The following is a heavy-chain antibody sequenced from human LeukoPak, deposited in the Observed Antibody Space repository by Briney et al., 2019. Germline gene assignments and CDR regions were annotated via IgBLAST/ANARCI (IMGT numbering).Heavy chain of an antibody. Sequence: PGGSLRLSCAASGFTFDDYAMHWVRQAPGKGLEWVSLISWDGGSTYYADSVKGRFTISRDNSKNSLYLQMNSLRAEDTALYYCAKALSKAYYDYVWGSYLGYYYGMDVWGKGTTVTVSS. V-gene: IGHV3-43D*04. CDR3: AKALSKAYYDYVWGSYLGYYYGMDV. J-gene: IGHJ6*04. D-gene: IGHD3-16*02. CDR1: GFTFDDYA. CDR2: ISWDGGST.